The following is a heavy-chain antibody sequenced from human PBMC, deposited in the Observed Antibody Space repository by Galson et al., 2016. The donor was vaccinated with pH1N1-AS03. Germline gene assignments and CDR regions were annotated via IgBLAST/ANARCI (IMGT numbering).Heavy chain of an antibody. D-gene: IGHD6-19*01. V-gene: IGHV3-30*18. CDR2: ISYDGNTE. J-gene: IGHJ4*02. Sequence: SLRLSCAASGFSFSIHGMHWVRQAPGKGLEWVASISYDGNTEYYADSVKGRFIISRDSSKNTVFLQMNSLRPEDTSVFYCEKAWRSSGWCDYWGQGTLVAVSS. CDR3: EKAWRSSGWCDY. CDR1: GFSFSIHG.